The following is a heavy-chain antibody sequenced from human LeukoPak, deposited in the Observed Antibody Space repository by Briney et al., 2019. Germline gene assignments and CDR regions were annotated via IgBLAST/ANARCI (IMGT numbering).Heavy chain of an antibody. V-gene: IGHV1-8*03. J-gene: IGHJ4*02. D-gene: IGHD3-10*01. CDR1: GYTFTTYD. Sequence: SVKVSCKASGYTFTTYDINWLRQATGQGLEWMGCMNPNSGHTDYAQKFQGRVTITRNTAITTAYMELGSLRFEDTSVYYCASGIWFGESEGNYWGQGTLVTVSS. CDR2: MNPNSGHT. CDR3: ASGIWFGESEGNY.